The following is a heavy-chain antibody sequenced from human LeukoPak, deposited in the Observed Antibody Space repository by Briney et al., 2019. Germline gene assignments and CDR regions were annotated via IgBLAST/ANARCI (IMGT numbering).Heavy chain of an antibody. Sequence: ASVKVSCKVSGYTLTELSMHWVRQAPGKGLEWMGGFDPEDGETIYAQKFQGRVTMTEDTSTDTAHMELSSLRSEDTAVYYCATGGSSSWHRPSNNWFDPWGQGTLVTVSS. CDR1: GYTLTELS. V-gene: IGHV1-24*01. D-gene: IGHD6-13*01. CDR2: FDPEDGET. CDR3: ATGGSSSWHRPSNNWFDP. J-gene: IGHJ5*02.